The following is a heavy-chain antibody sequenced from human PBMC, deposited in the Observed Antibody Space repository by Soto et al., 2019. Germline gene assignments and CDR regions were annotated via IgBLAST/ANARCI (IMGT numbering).Heavy chain of an antibody. CDR2: IKQDGSEK. V-gene: IGHV3-7*01. J-gene: IGHJ4*02. D-gene: IGHD3-3*01. Sequence: GGSLRLSCAASGFTFSSYWMSWVRQAPGKGLEWVANIKQDGSEKYYVDSVKGRFTISRDNAKNSLYLQTNSLRAEDTAVYYCARAPTGGYDFWSGYYTFDYWGQGTLVTVSP. CDR1: GFTFSSYW. CDR3: ARAPTGGYDFWSGYYTFDY.